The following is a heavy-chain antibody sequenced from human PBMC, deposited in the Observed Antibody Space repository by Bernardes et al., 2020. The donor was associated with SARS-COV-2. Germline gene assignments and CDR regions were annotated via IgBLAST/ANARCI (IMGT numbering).Heavy chain of an antibody. CDR3: ARANNYYDSSVLNY. D-gene: IGHD3-22*01. CDR1: GFTFSRFW. J-gene: IGHJ4*02. Sequence: GGSLRLSCAACGFTFSRFWMSWVRQAPGKGLEWVASIKQDGSEKFYVDSVKGRFTISRDNAKNSLYLQMNSLRAEDTAVYYCARANNYYDSSVLNYWGQGTLVTVSS. V-gene: IGHV3-7*03. CDR2: IKQDGSEK.